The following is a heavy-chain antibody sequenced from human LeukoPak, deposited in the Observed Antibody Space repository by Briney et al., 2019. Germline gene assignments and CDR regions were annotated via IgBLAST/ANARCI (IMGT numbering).Heavy chain of an antibody. J-gene: IGHJ6*02. Sequence: SETLSLTCAVYGGSFSGYYWSWIRQPPGKGLEWIGEINHSGSTNYNPSLKSRVTISVDTSKNQFSLKLSSVTAADTAVYYCAREMDGYYYYGMDVWGQGTTVTVSS. D-gene: IGHD2-8*01. CDR3: AREMDGYYYYGMDV. CDR1: GGSFSGYY. CDR2: INHSGST. V-gene: IGHV4-34*01.